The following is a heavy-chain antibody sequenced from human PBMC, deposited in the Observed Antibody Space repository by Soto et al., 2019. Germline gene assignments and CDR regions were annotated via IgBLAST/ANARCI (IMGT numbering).Heavy chain of an antibody. CDR1: GFMFSSYG. V-gene: IGHV3-23*01. D-gene: IGHD1-26*01. CDR3: AKGPSYSGAYFPFGY. CDR2: ISGSGGST. J-gene: IGHJ4*02. Sequence: PGGSLRLSCAASGFMFSSYGMSWVRQSPGKGLEWVSSISGSGGSTYYADPVKGRFTISRDNSKSTLYLQMSSLRAEDTAVYSCAKGPSYSGAYFPFGYWGQGTLVTVSS.